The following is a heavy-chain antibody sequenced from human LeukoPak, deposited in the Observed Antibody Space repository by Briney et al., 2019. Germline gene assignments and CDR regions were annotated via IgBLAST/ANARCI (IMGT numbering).Heavy chain of an antibody. D-gene: IGHD3-16*01. Sequence: PGGSLRLSCAASGFTFSDHYIDWVRQAPGKGLEWVGRSRNKANGYTTEYAASVKGRFTISRDDSKNSVYLQMNSLKTEDTAVYYCARSPESGGNVFDIWGQGTMVTVCS. CDR3: ARSPESGGNVFDI. CDR1: GFTFSDHY. V-gene: IGHV3-72*01. J-gene: IGHJ3*02. CDR2: SRNKANGYTT.